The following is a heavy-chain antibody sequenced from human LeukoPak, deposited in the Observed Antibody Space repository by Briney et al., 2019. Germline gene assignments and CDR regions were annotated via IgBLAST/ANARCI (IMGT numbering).Heavy chain of an antibody. CDR3: ARGRLSGSYDF. J-gene: IGHJ4*02. V-gene: IGHV1-69*13. CDR2: IIPIFVTA. CDR1: GGTFISYA. Sequence: ASVKVSCKASGGTFISYAISWVRQAPGQGLEWMGGIIPIFVTANYAQKFQGRVTITADESTSSAYMELSSLRSEDTAVYYCARGRLSGSYDFWGQGTLVTVSS. D-gene: IGHD1-26*01.